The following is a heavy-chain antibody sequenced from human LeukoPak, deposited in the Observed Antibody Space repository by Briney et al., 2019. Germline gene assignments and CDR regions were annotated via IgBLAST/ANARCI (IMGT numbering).Heavy chain of an antibody. CDR3: ARDLLPSIHPFDY. J-gene: IGHJ4*02. Sequence: GGSLRLSCVASGFTLSAYSMNWVRQAPGKGLVWVSRINSDGSSTSYADSVKGRFTISRDNAKNTLYLQMNSLRAEDTAVYYCARDLLPSIHPFDYWGQGTLVTVSS. D-gene: IGHD5-18*01. V-gene: IGHV3-74*01. CDR2: INSDGSST. CDR1: GFTLSAYS.